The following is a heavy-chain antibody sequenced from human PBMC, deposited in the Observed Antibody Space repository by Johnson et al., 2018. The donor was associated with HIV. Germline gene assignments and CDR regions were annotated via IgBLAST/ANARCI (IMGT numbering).Heavy chain of an antibody. J-gene: IGHJ3*02. CDR3: ARSFGVTTPVAFDI. CDR2: ISYDGSNK. V-gene: IGHV3-30*04. CDR1: GFTFSSYA. Sequence: QVQLVESGGGVVQPGRSLRLSCAASGFTFSSYAMHWVRQAPGKGLEWVAVISYDGSNKYYADSVKGRFTISRDNSKNTLYLQMNSLRAEDTAVYYCARSFGVTTPVAFDIWGQGTMVTVSS. D-gene: IGHD3-3*01.